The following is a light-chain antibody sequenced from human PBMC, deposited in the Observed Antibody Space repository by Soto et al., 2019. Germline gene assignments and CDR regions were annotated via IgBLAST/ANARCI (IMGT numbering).Light chain of an antibody. CDR1: QSISGW. J-gene: IGKJ1*01. V-gene: IGKV1-5*01. Sequence: IQMTHSPSTLSASVGDRVSITCRASQSISGWLAWYQQKPGKAPKLLIYDASTLESGVPSRFSGSGSGTEFTLTISSLQPDDFATYYCQQYNTYSRTFGQGTKVDIK. CDR3: QQYNTYSRT. CDR2: DAS.